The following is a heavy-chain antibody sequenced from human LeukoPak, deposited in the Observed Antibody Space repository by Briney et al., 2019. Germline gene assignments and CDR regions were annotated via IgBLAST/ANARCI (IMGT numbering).Heavy chain of an antibody. Sequence: PGGSLRLSCAASGFTFSSYSMNWVRQAPGKGLEWVSSISSSSSYIYYADSVKGRFTISRDNAKNSLYLQMNSLRAEDTAVYYCAKGSARYDFWSGLCAELDYWGQGTLVTVSS. CDR1: GFTFSSYS. CDR3: AKGSARYDFWSGLCAELDY. J-gene: IGHJ4*02. V-gene: IGHV3-21*04. D-gene: IGHD3-3*01. CDR2: ISSSSSYI.